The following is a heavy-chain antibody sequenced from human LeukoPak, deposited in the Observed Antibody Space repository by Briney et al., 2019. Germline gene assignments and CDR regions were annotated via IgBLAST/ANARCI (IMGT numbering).Heavy chain of an antibody. CDR2: ISWNSGSI. CDR3: AKAMVRGVTSYGMDV. CDR1: GFTFDDYA. D-gene: IGHD3-10*01. V-gene: IGHV3-9*01. Sequence: PGRSLRLSCAASGFTFDDYAMHWVRQAPGKGREWVSGISWNSGSIGYADSVKGRFTISRDNAKNSLYLQMNSLRAEDTALYYCAKAMVRGVTSYGMDVWAKGPRSPSP. J-gene: IGHJ6*02.